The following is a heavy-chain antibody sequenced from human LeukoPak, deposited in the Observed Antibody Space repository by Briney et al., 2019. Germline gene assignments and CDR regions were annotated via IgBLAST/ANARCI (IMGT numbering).Heavy chain of an antibody. Sequence: GGSLRLSCAASGFTVSSNYMSWVRQAPGKGLEWVSVIYSGGSTYYADSVKGRFTISRHNSKNTPYLQMNSLRAEDTAVYYCARRYAVVKGPISYGMDVWGQGTTVTVSS. CDR3: ARRYAVVKGPISYGMDV. CDR2: IYSGGST. V-gene: IGHV3-53*04. J-gene: IGHJ6*02. D-gene: IGHD1-1*01. CDR1: GFTVSSNY.